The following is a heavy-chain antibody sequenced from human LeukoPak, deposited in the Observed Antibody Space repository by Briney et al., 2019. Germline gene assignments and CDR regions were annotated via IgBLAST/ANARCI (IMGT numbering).Heavy chain of an antibody. CDR3: ARDSTTDYYDSSGYSEAFDI. D-gene: IGHD3-22*01. CDR1: GFTFSDYY. Sequence: GGSLRLSCAASGFTFSDYYMSWIRQAPGKGLEWVSYISSSGSTIYYADSVKGRFTISRDNAKNSLYLQMNSLRAEDTAVYYCARDSTTDYYDSSGYSEAFDIWGQGTMVTVSS. V-gene: IGHV3-11*01. CDR2: ISSSGSTI. J-gene: IGHJ3*02.